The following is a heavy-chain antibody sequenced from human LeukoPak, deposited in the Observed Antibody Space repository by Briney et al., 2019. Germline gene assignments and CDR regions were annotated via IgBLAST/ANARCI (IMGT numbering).Heavy chain of an antibody. J-gene: IGHJ5*02. CDR3: AKDWGSSWSNWFDP. V-gene: IGHV3-64D*06. CDR2: ISTDGGST. CDR1: GFTFSSYA. D-gene: IGHD6-13*01. Sequence: PGGSLRLSCSASGFTFSSYAMHWVRQAPGKGLEYVSAISTDGGSTYYADSVKGRFTISRDNSKNTLYLQMTSLRPEDTAVCYCAKDWGSSWSNWFDPWGQGTLVTVSS.